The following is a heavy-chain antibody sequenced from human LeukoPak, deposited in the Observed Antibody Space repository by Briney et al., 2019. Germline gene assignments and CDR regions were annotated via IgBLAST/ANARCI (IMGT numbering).Heavy chain of an antibody. V-gene: IGHV3-23*01. CDR3: ARGYSSSWYSNYYFDY. Sequence: GGSLRLSCAASGFTFSSYGMSWVRQAPGKGLEWVSAISGSGGSTFYADSVKGRFTISRDNSKNTLYLQMNSLRAEDTAVYYCARGYSSSWYSNYYFDYWGQGTLVTVSS. CDR2: ISGSGGST. CDR1: GFTFSSYG. J-gene: IGHJ4*02. D-gene: IGHD6-13*01.